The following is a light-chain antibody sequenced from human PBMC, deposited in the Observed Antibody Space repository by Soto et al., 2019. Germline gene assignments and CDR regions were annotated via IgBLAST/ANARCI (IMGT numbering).Light chain of an antibody. CDR3: AAWDDNRNAYV. Sequence: QSVLTQPPSASSTPGQTVTISCSGSTSNIGTFYVYWYQHLPGTAPKLLIYLGDQRASGVSDRFSGSKSGTSASLAINGLRSDEEADYYCAAWDDNRNAYVFGSGTKVTVL. CDR1: TSNIGTFY. V-gene: IGLV1-47*02. J-gene: IGLJ1*01. CDR2: LGD.